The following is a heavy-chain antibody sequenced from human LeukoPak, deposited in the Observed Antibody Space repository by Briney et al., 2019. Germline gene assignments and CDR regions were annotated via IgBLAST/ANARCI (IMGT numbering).Heavy chain of an antibody. D-gene: IGHD5-24*01. CDR3: TRVGYIDEGVDY. CDR2: IKQDGSKK. V-gene: IGHV3-7*04. J-gene: IGHJ4*02. Sequence: GGSLRLSCVASGFPFSSYWMTRVRQAPGKGLEWVANIKQDGSKKSYVDSVKGRFTISRDNAKNSLYLQMNSLRAEDTAIYYCTRVGYIDEGVDYWGQGTLVTVSS. CDR1: GFPFSSYW.